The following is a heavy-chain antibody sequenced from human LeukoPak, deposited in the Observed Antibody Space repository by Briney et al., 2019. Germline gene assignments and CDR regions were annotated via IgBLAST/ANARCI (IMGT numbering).Heavy chain of an antibody. Sequence: SQTLSLTCTVSGGSISSYYWSWIRQPPGKGLEWIGYIYYSGSTNYNPSLKSRVTISVDTSKNQFSLKLSSVTAADTAVYYCAREGYYYDSSGYYLALDYWGRGTLVTVSS. J-gene: IGHJ4*02. V-gene: IGHV4-59*01. D-gene: IGHD3-22*01. CDR1: GGSISSYY. CDR2: IYYSGST. CDR3: AREGYYYDSSGYYLALDY.